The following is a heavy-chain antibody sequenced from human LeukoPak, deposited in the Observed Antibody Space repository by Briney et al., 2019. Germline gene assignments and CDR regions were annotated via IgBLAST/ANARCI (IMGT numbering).Heavy chain of an antibody. V-gene: IGHV3-23*01. Sequence: GGSLRLSCEASGFTFSHIGMAWVRQAPGKGLEWVSSIHPNGVNTHYADSVRGRFTISRDNSKNTLFLQMNSLRVEDTGVYYCASQSYARFDPWGQGTPVTVSS. CDR3: ASQSYARFDP. D-gene: IGHD3-16*01. CDR1: GFTFSHIG. CDR2: IHPNGVNT. J-gene: IGHJ5*02.